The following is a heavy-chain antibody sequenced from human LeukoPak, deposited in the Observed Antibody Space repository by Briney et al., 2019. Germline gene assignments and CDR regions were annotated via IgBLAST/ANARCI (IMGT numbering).Heavy chain of an antibody. CDR1: GFTFSNYY. CDR3: VRAYSRGYSDDFDY. V-gene: IGHV3-11*01. J-gene: IGHJ4*02. CDR2: LSGDKRNI. Sequence: GGSLRLSCAASGFTFSNYYMSWFRQAPGKGLEWLSYLSGDKRNIYYADSLRGQFNISRDNDKNSLYLQVNSLRGEDTAVYYCVRAYSRGYSDDFDYWGQGTLVTVSS. D-gene: IGHD6-25*01.